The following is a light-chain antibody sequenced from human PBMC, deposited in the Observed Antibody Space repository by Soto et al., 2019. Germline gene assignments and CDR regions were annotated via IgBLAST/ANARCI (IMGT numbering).Light chain of an antibody. V-gene: IGLV2-23*01. CDR1: SSDVGTYNL. CDR3: CSYAGGSTFV. CDR2: EGS. Sequence: QPVLTQPASVSGSPGQSITISCTGTSSDVGTYNLVSWYQQRPGKAPKLTIYEGSQRPSGVSSRFSGSKSGNTASLTISGLQAEDEADYYCCSYAGGSTFVFGTGTKLTVL. J-gene: IGLJ1*01.